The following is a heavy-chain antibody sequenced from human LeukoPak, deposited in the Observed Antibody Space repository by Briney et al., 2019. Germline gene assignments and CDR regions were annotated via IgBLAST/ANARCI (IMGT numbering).Heavy chain of an antibody. CDR1: GFTFSSYW. V-gene: IGHV3-7*01. Sequence: GGSLRLSCAASGFTFSSYWMSWVRQAPGKGLEWVANIKQDGSEKYYVDSVKGRFTISRDNAKNSLYLQMNSLRAEDTAVYYCARAGCSGGSCYLFFDYWGQGTLVTVSS. CDR2: IKQDGSEK. D-gene: IGHD2-15*01. CDR3: ARAGCSGGSCYLFFDY. J-gene: IGHJ4*02.